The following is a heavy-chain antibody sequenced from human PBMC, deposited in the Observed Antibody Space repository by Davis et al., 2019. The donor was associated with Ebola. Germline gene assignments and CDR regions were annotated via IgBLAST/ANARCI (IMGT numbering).Heavy chain of an antibody. J-gene: IGHJ5*02. Sequence: PSETLSLTCTVSGGSISSHYWIWIRQPPGKGLEWIGYIYYRGSTNYNPSLKSRVTISVDTSKNQFSLKLTSVTAADTAVYYCARDRRLIVVVPTATWFAPWGQGTLVTVSS. CDR2: IYYRGST. D-gene: IGHD2-2*01. V-gene: IGHV4-59*11. CDR1: GGSISSHY. CDR3: ARDRRLIVVVPTATWFAP.